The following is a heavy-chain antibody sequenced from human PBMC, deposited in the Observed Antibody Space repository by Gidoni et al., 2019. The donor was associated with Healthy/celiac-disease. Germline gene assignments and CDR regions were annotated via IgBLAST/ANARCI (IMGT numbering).Heavy chain of an antibody. CDR2: ISYDGSNK. V-gene: IGHV3-30-3*01. Sequence: QVQLVESGGGVVQPGRSLRLSCAASGFTFSSYAMHWVRQAPGKGLEWVAVISYDGSNKYYADYVKGRFTISRDNSKNTLYLQMNSLRAEDTAVYYCARDTNYGGNPNIFDYWGQGTLVTVSS. D-gene: IGHD4-17*01. J-gene: IGHJ4*02. CDR3: ARDTNYGGNPNIFDY. CDR1: GFTFSSYA.